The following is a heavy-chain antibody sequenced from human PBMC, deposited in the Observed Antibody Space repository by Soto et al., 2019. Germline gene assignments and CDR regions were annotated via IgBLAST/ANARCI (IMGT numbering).Heavy chain of an antibody. V-gene: IGHV1-2*02. D-gene: IGHD3-3*01. CDR2: INPNSGAT. Sequence: QVQLVQSGAEVKKPGASVKVSCKASGYTFTGYFMHWVRQAPGQGLEWMGWINPNSGATKYAQKFQGRVTLSRDQSIRTAYMELTGLRSDDTAVYYCARGGGTILAPLPWGQGTQVTVSS. CDR3: ARGGGTILAPLP. J-gene: IGHJ5*02. CDR1: GYTFTGYF.